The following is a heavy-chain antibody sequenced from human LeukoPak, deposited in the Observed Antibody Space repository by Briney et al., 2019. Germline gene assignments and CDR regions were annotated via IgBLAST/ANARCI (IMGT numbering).Heavy chain of an antibody. D-gene: IGHD3/OR15-3a*01. Sequence: SDTLSLTRTVSGGSIRYYYWSWIRQPTGKGLEWIGYIYYSGNTNYNPPLRSRVPISVDTSKNQFSLNLTSVTAADTAVYYCARGGGWTGARKDFDYWGQGTLVTVSS. CDR2: IYYSGNT. V-gene: IGHV4-59*07. CDR1: GGSIRYYY. J-gene: IGHJ4*02. CDR3: ARGGGWTGARKDFDY.